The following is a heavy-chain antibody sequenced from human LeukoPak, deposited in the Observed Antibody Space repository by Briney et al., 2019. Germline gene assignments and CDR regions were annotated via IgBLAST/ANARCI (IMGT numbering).Heavy chain of an antibody. D-gene: IGHD6-19*01. CDR3: AREAAGYSSGWPDY. CDR1: GFTFSSYE. CDR2: ISSSGTTI. V-gene: IGHV3-48*03. Sequence: GSLRLSCAASGFTFSSYEMNWVRQAPGKGLEWVSYISSSGTTIYYADSVNGRFTISRDNAKNALYLQMNSLRAEDTAVYYCAREAAGYSSGWPDYWGQGTLVTVSS. J-gene: IGHJ4*02.